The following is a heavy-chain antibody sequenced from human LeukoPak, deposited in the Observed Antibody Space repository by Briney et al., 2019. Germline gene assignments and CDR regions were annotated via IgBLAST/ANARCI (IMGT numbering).Heavy chain of an antibody. CDR2: ISSSGSTI. CDR1: GFTFSSYE. Sequence: GGSLRLSCAASGFTFSSYEMNWVRQAPGKGMEWVSYISSSGSTIYYADSVKGRFTISRDNAKNSLYLQMNSLRAEDTAVYYCAELGITMIGGVWGKGTTVTISS. V-gene: IGHV3-48*03. D-gene: IGHD3-10*02. CDR3: AELGITMIGGV. J-gene: IGHJ6*04.